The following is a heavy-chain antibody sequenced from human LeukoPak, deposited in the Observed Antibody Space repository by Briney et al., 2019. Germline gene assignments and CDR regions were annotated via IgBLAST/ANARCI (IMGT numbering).Heavy chain of an antibody. CDR2: INPNSGGT. CDR1: GYTFTGYY. D-gene: IGHD1-26*01. V-gene: IGHV1-2*04. J-gene: IGHJ4*02. CDR3: ARDGATYSGSIYYFDY. Sequence: ASVKVSCKASGYTFTGYYMHWVRQAPGQGLEWMGWINPNSGGTNYAQKFQGWVTMTRDTSISTAYMELSRLRSDDTAVYYCARDGATYSGSIYYFDYWGQGTLVTVSS.